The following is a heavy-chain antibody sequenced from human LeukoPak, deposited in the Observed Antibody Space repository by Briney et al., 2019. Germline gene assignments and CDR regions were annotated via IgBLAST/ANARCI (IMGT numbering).Heavy chain of an antibody. CDR2: ISSSGSTI. CDR1: GFTVSSNY. Sequence: GGSLRLSCAASGFTVSSNYMSWVRQAPGKGLEWVSYISSSGSTIYYADSVKGRFTISRDNAKNSLYLQMNSLRAEDTAVYYCARASVVVVAATRESYYYGMDVWGQGTTVTVSS. D-gene: IGHD2-15*01. V-gene: IGHV3-11*01. CDR3: ARASVVVVAATRESYYYGMDV. J-gene: IGHJ6*02.